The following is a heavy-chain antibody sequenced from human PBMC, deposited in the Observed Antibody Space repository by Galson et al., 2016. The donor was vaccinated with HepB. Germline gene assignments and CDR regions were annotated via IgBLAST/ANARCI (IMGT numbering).Heavy chain of an antibody. Sequence: SLRLSCAASGFAFSKYGMHWVRQAPGKGLEYVSAISSSGGSTYYADSVKGRFTISRDNSKNTLYLQMNSLRAEDTAVYYCAKDRYVIVVVLLDYWGQGTLVTVSS. CDR2: ISSSGGST. CDR3: AKDRYVIVVVLLDY. CDR1: GFAFSKYG. J-gene: IGHJ4*02. D-gene: IGHD3-22*01. V-gene: IGHV3-64*04.